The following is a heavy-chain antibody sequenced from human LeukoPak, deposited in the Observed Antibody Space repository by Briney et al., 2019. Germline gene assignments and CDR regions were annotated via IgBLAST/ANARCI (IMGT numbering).Heavy chain of an antibody. CDR3: ARGWNLLDY. CDR1: GFTFSSYS. CDR2: ISSSSTTI. Sequence: AGGSLRLSCAASGFTFSSYSMNWVRQAPGKGLEWVSYISSSSTTIYYADSVKGRFTISRDNAKNSLYLQMNSLRAEDTAVYYYARGWNLLDYWGQGTLVTVSS. D-gene: IGHD1-1*01. V-gene: IGHV3-48*01. J-gene: IGHJ4*02.